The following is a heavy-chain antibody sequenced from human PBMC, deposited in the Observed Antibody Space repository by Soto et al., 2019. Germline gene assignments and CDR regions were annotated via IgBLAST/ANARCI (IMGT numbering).Heavy chain of an antibody. J-gene: IGHJ6*02. D-gene: IGHD1-7*01. CDR2: ISGSGGST. Sequence: GGSLRLSCAASGFTFSSYAMSWVRQAPGKGLEWVSAISGSGGSTYYADSVKGRFTISRDNSKNTLYLQMNSLRAEDTAVYYCAKDRGEGGPRTTSYYYGMDVWGQGTTVTVSS. CDR3: AKDRGEGGPRTTSYYYGMDV. V-gene: IGHV3-23*01. CDR1: GFTFSSYA.